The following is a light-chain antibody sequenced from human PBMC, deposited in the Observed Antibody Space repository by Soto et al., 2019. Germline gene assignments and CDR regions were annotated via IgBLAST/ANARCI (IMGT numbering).Light chain of an antibody. CDR1: QSVSSN. Sequence: DIVLTHSPATLSLSPGERATLSCRASQSVSSNLAWYQHKPGQPPRLLIYDASSRATGSPARFSGSGSGTDFTLTISILEPEDSAVYYCQQRSNWPPTLTFGGGTKVEIQ. J-gene: IGKJ4*01. CDR3: QQRSNWPPTLT. CDR2: DAS. V-gene: IGKV3-11*01.